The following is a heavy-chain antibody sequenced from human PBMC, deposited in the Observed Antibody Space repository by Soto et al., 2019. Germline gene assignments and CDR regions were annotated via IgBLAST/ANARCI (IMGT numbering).Heavy chain of an antibody. D-gene: IGHD2-15*01. Sequence: SETLSLTCSVSGYSVSSSDYYWAWIRQPPGKGLEWIGSMFYSGLTYYNPSLKSRVTLSVDTSKNQFSVRLSSVTAADTAVYYCAPLTVSLSGPYGIHVWGQGTTVTVSS. J-gene: IGHJ6*02. V-gene: IGHV4-39*01. CDR2: MFYSGLT. CDR3: APLTVSLSGPYGIHV. CDR1: GYSVSSSDYY.